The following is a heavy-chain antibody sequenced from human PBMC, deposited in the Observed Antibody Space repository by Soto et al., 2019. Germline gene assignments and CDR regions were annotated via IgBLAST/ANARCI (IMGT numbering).Heavy chain of an antibody. V-gene: IGHV3-23*01. D-gene: IGHD3-22*01. CDR1: VFTFISYS. Sequence: VVSLILSCSSSVFTFISYSISLFRQAPVNGLEWVSAISGSGCSTYYAYSVKGRFTISRYNSKNTLYLKMNSLRAEDTAVYYCAKDAYYYDSSGYENDYWGQGTLVTVSS. CDR3: AKDAYYYDSSGYENDY. J-gene: IGHJ4*02. CDR2: ISGSGCST.